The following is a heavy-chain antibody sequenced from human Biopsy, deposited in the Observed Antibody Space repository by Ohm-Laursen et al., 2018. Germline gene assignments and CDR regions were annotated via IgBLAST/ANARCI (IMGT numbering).Heavy chain of an antibody. CDR3: AKQEGVAYGDIDY. V-gene: IGHV3-30*18. D-gene: IGHD3-10*01. CDR2: ISYDGSYK. CDR1: GFTLTDSG. J-gene: IGHJ4*02. Sequence: SLRPSCAAPGFTLTDSGMHWVRQAPGKGLEWVALISYDGSYKNYGDSVKGRFTISRDNSKNTLYLQMNSLRPEDTAVYYCAKQEGVAYGDIDYWGQGTLVTVSS.